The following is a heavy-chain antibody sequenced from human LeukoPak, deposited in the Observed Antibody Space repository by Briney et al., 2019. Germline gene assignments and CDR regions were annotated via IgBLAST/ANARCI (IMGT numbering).Heavy chain of an antibody. CDR1: GYTFTSYG. V-gene: IGHV1-18*01. Sequence: ASVKVSCKASGYTFTSYGISWVRQAPGQGLEWMGWISAYNGNTNYAQKLQGRVTMTTDTSTSTAYMELRSLRSDDTAVYYCARAPGVAAAGFNWFDPWGQGTLVTVSS. CDR2: ISAYNGNT. D-gene: IGHD6-13*01. J-gene: IGHJ5*02. CDR3: ARAPGVAAAGFNWFDP.